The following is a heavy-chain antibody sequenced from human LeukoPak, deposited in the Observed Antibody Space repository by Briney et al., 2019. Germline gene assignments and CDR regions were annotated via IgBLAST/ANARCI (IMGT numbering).Heavy chain of an antibody. Sequence: GGSLRLSCAASGFTFSSYGMHWVRQAPGKGLEWVAVISYDGSNKYYADSVKGRFTTSRDNSKNTLYLQMNSLRAEDTAVYYCAMGSYCSGGSCQAHWGQGTLVTVSS. V-gene: IGHV3-30*03. J-gene: IGHJ4*02. CDR2: ISYDGSNK. D-gene: IGHD2-15*01. CDR1: GFTFSSYG. CDR3: AMGSYCSGGSCQAH.